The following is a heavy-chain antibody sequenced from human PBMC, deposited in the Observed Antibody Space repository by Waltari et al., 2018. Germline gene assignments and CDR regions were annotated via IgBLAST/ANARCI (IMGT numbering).Heavy chain of an antibody. D-gene: IGHD6-13*01. V-gene: IGHV1-69*01. CDR1: GGTFSSYA. J-gene: IGHJ5*02. CDR3: ARDILGSSWYGGWFDP. Sequence: QVQLVQSGAEVKKPGSSVKVSCQASGGTFSSYAISAVPLAPGQGLRWMGGIIPIFGTANYAQKFQGRVTITADESTSTAYMELSSLRSEDTAVYYCARDILGSSWYGGWFDPWGQGTLVTVSS. CDR2: IIPIFGTA.